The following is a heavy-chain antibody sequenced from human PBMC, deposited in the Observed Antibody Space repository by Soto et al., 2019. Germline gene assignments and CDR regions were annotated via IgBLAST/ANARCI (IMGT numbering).Heavy chain of an antibody. D-gene: IGHD6-19*01. J-gene: IGHJ3*02. CDR1: GFTFSSNY. V-gene: IGHV3-53*01. CDR3: ARGGYSSGWYSERDDAFDI. CDR2: IYSGGST. Sequence: VGSLRLSCAASGFTFSSNYMSWVRQAPGKGLEWVSVIYSGGSTYYADYVKGRFTISRDNSKNTLYLQMNSLRAEDTAVYYCARGGYSSGWYSERDDAFDIWGQGTMVTVSS.